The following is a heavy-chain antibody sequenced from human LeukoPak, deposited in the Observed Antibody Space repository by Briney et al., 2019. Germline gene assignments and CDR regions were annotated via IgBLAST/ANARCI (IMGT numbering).Heavy chain of an antibody. V-gene: IGHV3-21*01. CDR3: VTLRRISYRSGYYYFYNY. CDR1: GFTLSDYS. Sequence: GGSLRLSCAASGFTLSDYSINWVRQAPGKGLEWVSSINPTSTSIYYADAVKGRFTISRDNAKSSLYLQMNSLRAEDTARYYCVTLRRISYRSGYYYFYNYWGQGIQVTVSS. D-gene: IGHD3-22*01. CDR2: INPTSTSI. J-gene: IGHJ4*02.